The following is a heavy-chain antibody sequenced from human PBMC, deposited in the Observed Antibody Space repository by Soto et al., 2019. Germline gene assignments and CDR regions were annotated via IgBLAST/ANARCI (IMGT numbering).Heavy chain of an antibody. Sequence: SLTCTVSGGSISSAYWSWIRQPPGKGLEWIGYMYKTGSTVYNPSLKSRVTISVDTSKNQFYLKVNSVTAADTAVYYCARDLWGYCGTDCYPLDVWGQGTTVTVSS. J-gene: IGHJ6*02. V-gene: IGHV4-59*01. CDR2: MYKTGST. CDR1: GGSISSAY. D-gene: IGHD2-21*02. CDR3: ARDLWGYCGTDCYPLDV.